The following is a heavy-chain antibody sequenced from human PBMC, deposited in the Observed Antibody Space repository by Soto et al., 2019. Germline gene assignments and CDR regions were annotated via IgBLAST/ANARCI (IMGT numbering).Heavy chain of an antibody. V-gene: IGHV4-31*03. CDR2: IYYSGST. CDR3: ARVFPTASHYSGFDV. CDR1: GGSISSGGYY. J-gene: IGHJ6*02. D-gene: IGHD2-21*02. Sequence: SSDTLSLICTVSGGSISSGGYYWSWIRQHPGKGLEWIGYIYYSGSTYYNPSLKSRVTISVDTSKNRVYLELTSVTAADTAIYYCARVFPTASHYSGFDVCGQVTTFPVS.